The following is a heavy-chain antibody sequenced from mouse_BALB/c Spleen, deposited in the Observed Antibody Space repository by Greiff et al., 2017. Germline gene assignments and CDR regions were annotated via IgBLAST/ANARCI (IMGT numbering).Heavy chain of an antibody. CDR2: IDPENGDT. CDR3: TAVKLDYAMDY. Sequence: PEQGLEWIGWIDPENGDTEYAPKFQGKATMTADTSSNTAYLQLSSLTSEDTAVYYCTAVKLDYAMDYWGQGTSVTVSS. V-gene: IGHV14-4*02. J-gene: IGHJ4*01.